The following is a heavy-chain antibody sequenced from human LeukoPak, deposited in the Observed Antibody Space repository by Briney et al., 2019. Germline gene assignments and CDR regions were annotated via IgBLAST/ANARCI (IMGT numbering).Heavy chain of an antibody. Sequence: SETLSLTCGVSGGSISRYYWSWIRQPPGKGLEWIGYIYYSGSSNYNPSLKSRVTISVDTSKNQFSMRLSSVTAADTAVYYCARSGYSSSWYFFDYWGQGTLVTVSS. J-gene: IGHJ4*02. D-gene: IGHD6-13*01. V-gene: IGHV4-59*01. CDR3: ARSGYSSSWYFFDY. CDR2: IYYSGSS. CDR1: GGSISRYY.